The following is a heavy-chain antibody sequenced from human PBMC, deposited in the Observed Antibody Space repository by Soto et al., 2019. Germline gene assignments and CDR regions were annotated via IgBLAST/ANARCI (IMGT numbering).Heavy chain of an antibody. CDR2: IYSGGNT. Sequence: EVQLVESGGGLIQPGGSLRLSCAASGFIVSDSYMTWVRQAPGKGLEWVSIIYSGGNTYYADSVKGRFTISRDNSKNTLYLQMNSLRVEDTAVYYCARERGRRIDYWCQGTLVTVSS. CDR1: GFIVSDSY. CDR3: ARERGRRIDY. J-gene: IGHJ4*02. V-gene: IGHV3-53*01.